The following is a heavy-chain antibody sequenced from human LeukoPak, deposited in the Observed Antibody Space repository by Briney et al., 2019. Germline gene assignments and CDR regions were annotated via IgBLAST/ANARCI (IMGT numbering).Heavy chain of an antibody. CDR2: INPNSGGT. CDR1: GYTFTGYY. J-gene: IGHJ6*02. CDR3: ASQLNYCSGGSCLPYYYYYGMDV. Sequence: ASVKVSCKASGYTFTGYYMHWVRQAPGQGLEWMGWINPNSGGTNYAQKFQGRVTMTRDTSISTAYMELSRLRSDDTAVYYCASQLNYCSGGSCLPYYYYYGMDVWGQGTTVTVSS. D-gene: IGHD2-15*01. V-gene: IGHV1-2*02.